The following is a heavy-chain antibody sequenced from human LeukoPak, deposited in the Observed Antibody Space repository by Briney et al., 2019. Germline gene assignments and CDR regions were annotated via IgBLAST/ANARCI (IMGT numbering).Heavy chain of an antibody. CDR3: ARLAANSRVRNFDF. J-gene: IGHJ4*02. V-gene: IGHV5-51*01. D-gene: IGHD2/OR15-2a*01. CDR1: GYSFPTSW. CDR2: VYPDDSDT. Sequence: GESLQISCKGSGYSFPTSWIGWVRPMPGKGLEWMGIVYPDDSDTRYSPSFRGQVTISADKSISTAYLQWSSLKASDTAIYYCARLAANSRVRNFDFWGQGTLVTVSS.